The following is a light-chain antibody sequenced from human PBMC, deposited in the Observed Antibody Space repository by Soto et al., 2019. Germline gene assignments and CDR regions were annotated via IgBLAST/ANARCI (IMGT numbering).Light chain of an antibody. J-gene: IGKJ1*01. Sequence: DIQMTQSPSTLSASVGDRVTITCRASQSISSWLAWYQQKPGKAPKFLIYKASNLESGVPSRFSGSGSGTEFTLTISSLQPDDFVTYYCQQYNSYSPWTFGQGTKVEIK. V-gene: IGKV1-5*03. CDR2: KAS. CDR1: QSISSW. CDR3: QQYNSYSPWT.